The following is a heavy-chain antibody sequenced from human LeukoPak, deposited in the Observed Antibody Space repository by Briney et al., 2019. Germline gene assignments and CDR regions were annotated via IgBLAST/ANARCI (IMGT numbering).Heavy chain of an antibody. CDR1: GFTFSNFA. J-gene: IGHJ4*02. CDR3: AKATVTPSY. D-gene: IGHD4-11*01. CDR2: ISGSGGST. Sequence: PGGSLRLSCAASGFTFSNFAVHWVRQAPGKGLEWVSAISGSGGSTYYADSVKGRFTISRDNSKNTLYLQMNSLRAEDTAAYYCAKATVTPSYWGQGTLVTVSS. V-gene: IGHV3-23*01.